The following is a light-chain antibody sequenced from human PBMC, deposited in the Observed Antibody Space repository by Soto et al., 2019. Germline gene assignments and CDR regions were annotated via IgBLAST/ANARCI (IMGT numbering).Light chain of an antibody. CDR2: AAS. V-gene: IGKV1-9*01. J-gene: IGKJ1*01. CDR3: QQLNNYPRP. Sequence: EIQSSQSPSVLSASVGDRVTITCRASEGISSYLAWCQQRPVKAPKLLISAASTLQSGVPSRFSGSGSGTEFTLTITSLQPEDFATYYCQQLNNYPRPFGQGTK. CDR1: EGISSY.